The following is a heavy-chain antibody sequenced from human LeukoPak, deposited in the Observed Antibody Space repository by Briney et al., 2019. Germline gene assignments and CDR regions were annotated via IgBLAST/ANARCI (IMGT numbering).Heavy chain of an antibody. V-gene: IGHV4-59*01. D-gene: IGHD3-22*01. CDR2: IYHNVST. CDR1: GGSISSNY. CDR3: ARRLGGAYYYDSSGYSWFDP. Sequence: SETLSLTCTVSGGSISSNYWTWIRQPPGKGLEWIGYIYHNVSTRYNPSLKSRVTKSIDTSKNQFSLKLSSATAADTAVYYCARRLGGAYYYDSSGYSWFDPWGQGTLVTVSS. J-gene: IGHJ5*02.